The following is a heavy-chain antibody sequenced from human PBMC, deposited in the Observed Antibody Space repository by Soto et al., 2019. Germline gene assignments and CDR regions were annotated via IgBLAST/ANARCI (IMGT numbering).Heavy chain of an antibody. CDR1: GYSISSGYY. CDR2: IYHSGST. J-gene: IGHJ4*02. V-gene: IGHV4-38-2*01. CDR3: ARGASVGGVIDY. D-gene: IGHD3-16*01. Sequence: SETLSLTCAVSGYSISSGYYWGWIRQPPGKGLEWIGSIYHSGSTYYNPSLKSRVTISVDTSKNEFSLKLSSVTAADTAVYYCARGASVGGVIDYWGQGTLVTVSS.